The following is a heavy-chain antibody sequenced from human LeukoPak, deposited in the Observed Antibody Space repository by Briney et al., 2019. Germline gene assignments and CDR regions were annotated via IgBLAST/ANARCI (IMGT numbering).Heavy chain of an antibody. Sequence: PSETLSLTCTVSGGSISGYYWSWIRQPAGKAQEWIGRLHTSGTTNYNPSLKSRVTMSVDTSKTQFSLKLNSVTAAETAVYYCARGRTFDNWGQGTLVTVSS. CDR1: GGSISGYY. CDR3: ARGRTFDN. CDR2: LHTSGTT. J-gene: IGHJ4*02. V-gene: IGHV4-4*07.